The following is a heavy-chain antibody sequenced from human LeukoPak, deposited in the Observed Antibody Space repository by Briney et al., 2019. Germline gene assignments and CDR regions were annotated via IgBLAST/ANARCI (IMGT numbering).Heavy chain of an antibody. D-gene: IGHD3-10*01. CDR2: ISRSGSTK. CDR3: ASSIIRGGYYYYMDV. V-gene: IGHV3-11*01. J-gene: IGHJ6*03. Sequence: PGGSLRLSSAASGFTFSDYNMRWIRQAPGKGLEWVSSISRSGSTKYYADSVKGRFTISRDNAKNSLFLQMNSLRAEDTAMYYCASSIIRGGYYYYMDVWGKGTTVTVAS. CDR1: GFTFSDYN.